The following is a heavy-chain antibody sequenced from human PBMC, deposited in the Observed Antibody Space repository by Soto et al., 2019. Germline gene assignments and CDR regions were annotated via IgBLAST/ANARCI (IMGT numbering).Heavy chain of an antibody. Sequence: QLQLQQSGPGLVKPSETLSLTCTVSGGPISTNDYHWGWIRQPPGEGLDWIASIFYTGTTSYKSSLRSRLTISIDTSKMQFSLQLSSVTDTDTAIYYCVRHSGAGSANYLGMDVWGQGTTVTVSS. J-gene: IGHJ6*02. CDR3: VRHSGAGSANYLGMDV. CDR2: IFYTGTT. D-gene: IGHD1-26*01. V-gene: IGHV4-39*01. CDR1: GGPISTNDYH.